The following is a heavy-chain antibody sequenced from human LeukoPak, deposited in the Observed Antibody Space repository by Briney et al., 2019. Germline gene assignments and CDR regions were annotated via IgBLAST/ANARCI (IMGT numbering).Heavy chain of an antibody. D-gene: IGHD3-10*01. J-gene: IGHJ3*02. Sequence: SETLSLTCAVYGGSFSGYYWSWIRQPPGKGLEWIGEINHSGGTNYNPSLKSRVTISVDTSKNQFSLKLSSVTAADTAVYYCARDLYGSGSYSADAFDIWGQGTMVTVSS. CDR3: ARDLYGSGSYSADAFDI. CDR1: GGSFSGYY. V-gene: IGHV4-34*01. CDR2: INHSGGT.